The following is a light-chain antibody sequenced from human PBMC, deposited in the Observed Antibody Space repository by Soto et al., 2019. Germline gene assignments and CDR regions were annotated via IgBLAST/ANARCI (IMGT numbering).Light chain of an antibody. Sequence: QSVMTQPPSASGTPGQRVTISCSGGTSDIGTNTVNWYQQFPGTAPKLLIYTDHQPPSGVPDRFSGSMAGTSASLAISGLQSGDEADYYCAPWDDSLNGWVFGGGTQLTVL. CDR2: TDH. J-gene: IGLJ3*02. V-gene: IGLV1-44*01. CDR3: APWDDSLNGWV. CDR1: TSDIGTNT.